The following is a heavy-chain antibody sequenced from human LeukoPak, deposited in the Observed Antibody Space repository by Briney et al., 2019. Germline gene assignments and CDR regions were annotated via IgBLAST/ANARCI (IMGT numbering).Heavy chain of an antibody. D-gene: IGHD2-21*01. CDR2: IWYDGSNK. V-gene: IGHV3-33*01. CDR1: GFTFSSYG. J-gene: IGHJ4*02. CDR3: ARDRNKVIGRFGPFDY. Sequence: GGSLRLSCAASGFTFSSYGMHWVRQAPGKGLEWVAVIWYDGSNKYYADSVKGRFTISRDNSKNTLYLQMNSLRAEDTAVYYCARDRNKVIGRFGPFDYWGQGTLVTVSS.